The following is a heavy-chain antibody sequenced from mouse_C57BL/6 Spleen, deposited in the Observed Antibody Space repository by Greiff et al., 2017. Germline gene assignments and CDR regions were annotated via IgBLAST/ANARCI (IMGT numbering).Heavy chain of an antibody. CDR3: TRAGTYYFDY. CDR1: GYTFTDYE. J-gene: IGHJ2*01. Sequence: VQLQESGAALVRPGASVTLSCKASGYTFTDYEMHWVKQTPVHGLEWIGAIDPETGGTAYNQKFKGKAILTADKSSSTADMEHRSLTSEDSAVYYCTRAGTYYFDYWGQGTTLTVSS. D-gene: IGHD5-1*01. CDR2: IDPETGGT. V-gene: IGHV1-15*01.